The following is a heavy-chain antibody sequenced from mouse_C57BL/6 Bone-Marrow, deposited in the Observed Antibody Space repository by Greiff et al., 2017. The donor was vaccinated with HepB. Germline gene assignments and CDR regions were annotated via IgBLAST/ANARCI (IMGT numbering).Heavy chain of an antibody. V-gene: IGHV5-17*01. CDR1: GFTFSDYG. Sequence: EVQRVESGGGLVKPGGSLKLSCAASGFTFSDYGMHWVRQAPEKGLEWVAYISSGSSTIYYADTVKGRFTISRDNAKNTLFLQKTSLRSEDTAMYYCARDYYYGSSSSWFAYWGQGTLVTVSA. D-gene: IGHD1-1*01. CDR2: ISSGSSTI. J-gene: IGHJ3*01. CDR3: ARDYYYGSSSSWFAY.